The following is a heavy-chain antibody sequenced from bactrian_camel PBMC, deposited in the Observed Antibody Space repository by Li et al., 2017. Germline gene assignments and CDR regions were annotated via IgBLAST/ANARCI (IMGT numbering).Heavy chain of an antibody. D-gene: IGHD2*01. J-gene: IGHJ6*01. CDR2: IDPVFNRT. CDR3: AAAGTKCGGPWFRFELSERDFTS. V-gene: IGHV3S54*01. CDR1: GVTVTANC. Sequence: QVQLVESGGGSVEAGGSLRLSCVASGVTVTANCMGWFRQAPGKEREGVAAIDPVFNRTCYDDSVKGRFTISKDSDKNTMYLQMTSLKSEDSAMYYCAAAGTKCGGPWFRFELSERDFTSWGQGTQVTVS.